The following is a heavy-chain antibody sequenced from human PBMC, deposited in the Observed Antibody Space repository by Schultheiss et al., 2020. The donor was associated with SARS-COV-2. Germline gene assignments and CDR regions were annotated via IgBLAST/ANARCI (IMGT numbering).Heavy chain of an antibody. CDR3: AREIESFWFDP. CDR2: ISIGSGIT. V-gene: IGHV1-3*04. Sequence: ASVKVSCKASGYTFISSGMHWVRQAPGQRLEWMGWISIGSGITRYTQTLQGRVTIARDTSASTAYMELSRLRSEDTAVYYCAREIESFWFDPWGQGTLVTVSS. CDR1: GYTFISSG. J-gene: IGHJ5*02.